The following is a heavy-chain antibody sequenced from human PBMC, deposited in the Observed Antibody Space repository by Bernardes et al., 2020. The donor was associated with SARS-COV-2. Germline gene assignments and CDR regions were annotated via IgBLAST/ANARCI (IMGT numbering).Heavy chain of an antibody. Sequence: ASVKVSCKASGYTFTSYAMHWVRQAPGQRLEWMGWINAGNGNTKYSQKFQGRVTITRDTSASTAYMELSSLRSEDTAVYYCARVRRLDYGSGSYYEFDYWGQGTLVTVSS. CDR1: GYTFTSYA. D-gene: IGHD3-10*01. CDR3: ARVRRLDYGSGSYYEFDY. J-gene: IGHJ4*02. V-gene: IGHV1-3*01. CDR2: INAGNGNT.